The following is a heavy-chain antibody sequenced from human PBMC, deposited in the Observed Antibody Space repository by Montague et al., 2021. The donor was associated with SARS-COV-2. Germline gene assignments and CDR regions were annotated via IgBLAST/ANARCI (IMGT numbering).Heavy chain of an antibody. D-gene: IGHD2-15*01. CDR1: GFTSGFIFRKVA. J-gene: IGHJ4*02. CDR3: AKEMGHGRPFDY. CDR2: IGGSGDT. V-gene: IGHV3-23*01. Sequence: SLRLSCAASGFTSGFIFRKVAMSWVRQAPGKGLEWVSAIGGSGDTYYADSVKGRFAISRDNSKNTLYLQMNSLRADDTAVYYYAKEMGHGRPFDYWGQGALVTVSS.